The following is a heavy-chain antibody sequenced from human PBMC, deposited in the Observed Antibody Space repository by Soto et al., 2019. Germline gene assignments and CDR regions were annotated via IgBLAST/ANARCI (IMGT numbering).Heavy chain of an antibody. CDR3: ARGFRGVYFDF. CDR1: GGSISSGDYY. Sequence: SETLSLTCTVSGGSISSGDYYWSWIRQPPGKGLEWIGYIYYSATTYYNPSLKSRLTISIDTSKNQISLKLSSVTASDTAVYFCARGFRGVYFDFWGQGTLVTVSS. V-gene: IGHV4-30-4*01. CDR2: IYYSATT. D-gene: IGHD3-10*01. J-gene: IGHJ4*02.